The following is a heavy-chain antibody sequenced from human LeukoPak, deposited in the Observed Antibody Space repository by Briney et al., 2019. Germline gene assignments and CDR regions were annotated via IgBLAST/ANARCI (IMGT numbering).Heavy chain of an antibody. CDR2: IIPIFGTA. CDR1: GGTFSSYA. J-gene: IGHJ5*02. D-gene: IGHD3-3*01. V-gene: IGHV1-69*05. CDR3: ARAVGVRGYDFWSGYPPAGGWFDP. Sequence: PVKVSCKASGGTFSSYAISWVRQAPGQGLEWMGGIIPIFGTANYAQKFQGRVTITTDESTSTAYMELSSLRSEDTAVYYCARAVGVRGYDFWSGYPPAGGWFDPWGQGTLVTVSS.